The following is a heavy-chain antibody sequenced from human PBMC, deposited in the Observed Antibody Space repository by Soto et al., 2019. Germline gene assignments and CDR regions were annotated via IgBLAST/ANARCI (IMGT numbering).Heavy chain of an antibody. D-gene: IGHD2-2*01. Sequence: SVKVSCKASGGTFSSYTISWVRQAPGQGLEWMGRIIPILGIANYAQKFQGRVTITADKSTSTAYMELSSLRSEDTAVYYCARDLIVVVPAADNWFDPWGQGTLVTVSS. CDR1: GGTFSSYT. V-gene: IGHV1-69*04. J-gene: IGHJ5*02. CDR3: ARDLIVVVPAADNWFDP. CDR2: IIPILGIA.